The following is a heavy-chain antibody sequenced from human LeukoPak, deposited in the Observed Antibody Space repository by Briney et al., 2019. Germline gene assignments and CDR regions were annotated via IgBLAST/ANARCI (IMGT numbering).Heavy chain of an antibody. CDR2: IHSNSGGT. D-gene: IGHD5-24*01. J-gene: IGHJ4*02. V-gene: IGHV1-2*02. CDR3: ARDPPSDPSVSFDY. CDR1: GYTFTEHY. Sequence: ASVKVSCKASGYTFTEHYMHWVRQAPGQGLEWMGEIHSNSGGTRYARRFQGRVTMTRDTSISTVYMELSSLTSDDSAVYYCARDPPSDPSVSFDYWGQGSLVTVSS.